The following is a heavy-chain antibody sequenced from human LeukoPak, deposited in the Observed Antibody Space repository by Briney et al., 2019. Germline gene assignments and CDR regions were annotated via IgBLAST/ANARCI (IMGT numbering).Heavy chain of an antibody. CDR3: AQRGQDY. CDR1: GFSFSNYW. Sequence: GGTLRLSCAASGFSFSNYWMHWVRQAPGKGLLWVSQINPDGSITKYADSVKGRFTISRDNAKNTLYLQMNSLRAEDTAIYYCAQRGQDYWGQGTLVTVSS. D-gene: IGHD6-25*01. CDR2: INPDGSIT. V-gene: IGHV3-74*01. J-gene: IGHJ4*02.